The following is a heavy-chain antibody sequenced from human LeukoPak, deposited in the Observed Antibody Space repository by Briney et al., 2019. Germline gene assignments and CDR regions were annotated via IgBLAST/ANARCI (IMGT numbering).Heavy chain of an antibody. CDR3: ARVDCSSTSCYEFDY. V-gene: IGHV3-11*04. CDR2: IRSSGSTI. Sequence: GGSLRLSCAASGFTFSDYYMSWIRQAPGKGLEWVSYIRSSGSTIYYADSVKGRFTISRDNAKNSLYLQMNSLRAEDTAGYYCARVDCSSTSCYEFDYWGQGTLVTVSS. D-gene: IGHD2-2*01. CDR1: GFTFSDYY. J-gene: IGHJ4*02.